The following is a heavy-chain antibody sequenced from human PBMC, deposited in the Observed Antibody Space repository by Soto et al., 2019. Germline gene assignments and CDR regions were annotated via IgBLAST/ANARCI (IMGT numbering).Heavy chain of an antibody. CDR1: GFSLSTGGVG. Sequence: QITLKESGPTLVKPTQTLTLTCTFSGFSLSTGGVGVGWIRQPPGAALEWLALIYWDNDKRYSPSLKSRLTITTDASKNQVVLTMTNMDPVDTATYYCAHSRCGGDCLQSYSSHYYYGMDVWGKGTTVTVSS. CDR3: AHSRCGGDCLQSYSSHYYYGMDV. V-gene: IGHV2-5*02. D-gene: IGHD2-21*02. CDR2: IYWDNDK. J-gene: IGHJ6*04.